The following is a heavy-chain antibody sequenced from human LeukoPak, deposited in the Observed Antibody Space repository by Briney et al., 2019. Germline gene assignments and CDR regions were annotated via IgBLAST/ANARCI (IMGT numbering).Heavy chain of an antibody. CDR3: ARSPNSGYDPFDY. D-gene: IGHD5-12*01. CDR2: IYYSGST. V-gene: IGHV4-39*01. Sequence: SETLSLTCTVSGGSISSSSYYWGWIRQPPGKGLEWIGSIYYSGSTYYNPSIKSRVTISVDTSKNQFSLKLSSVTAADTAVYYCARSPNSGYDPFDYWGQGTLVTVSS. CDR1: GGSISSSSYY. J-gene: IGHJ4*02.